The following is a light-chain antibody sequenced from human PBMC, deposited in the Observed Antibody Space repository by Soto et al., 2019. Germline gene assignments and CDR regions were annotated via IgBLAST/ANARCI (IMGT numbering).Light chain of an antibody. Sequence: QSALTQPRSVSGSPGQSVTISCTGSSSDVGGYNYVSWYQHHPGKAPKLMIYDVSRRPSGVPDRFSGSKSGNTASLTISGRQAEDEADYYCCSNAGSYTWIFGGGAKLTVL. V-gene: IGLV2-11*01. CDR3: CSNAGSYTWI. CDR2: DVS. CDR1: SSDVGGYNY. J-gene: IGLJ2*01.